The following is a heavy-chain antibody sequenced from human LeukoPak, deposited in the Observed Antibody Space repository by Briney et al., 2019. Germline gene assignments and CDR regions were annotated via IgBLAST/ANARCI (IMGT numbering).Heavy chain of an antibody. CDR1: GFTFSSYA. Sequence: GGSLRLSCAASGFTFSSYAMHWVRQAPGKGLEWVAVISYDGSNKYYADSVRGRFTISRDNSKNTLYLQMNSLRAEDTAVYYCARGASGSYYDSVGYWGQGTLVTVS. D-gene: IGHD1-26*01. V-gene: IGHV3-30-3*01. CDR3: ARGASGSYYDSVGY. J-gene: IGHJ4*02. CDR2: ISYDGSNK.